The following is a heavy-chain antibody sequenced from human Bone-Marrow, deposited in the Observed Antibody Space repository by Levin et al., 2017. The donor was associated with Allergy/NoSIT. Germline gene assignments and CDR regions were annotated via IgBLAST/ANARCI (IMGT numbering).Heavy chain of an antibody. J-gene: IGHJ5*02. CDR2: IYPGDSDT. D-gene: IGHD2-15*01. CDR3: ARGLRYCSGGSCSGVNWFDP. CDR1: GYSFISHW. Sequence: GESLKISCKGSGYSFISHWIGWVRQMPGKGLEWMGIIYPGDSDTRYSPSFQGQVTISADKSISTAYLQWSSLKASDTAMYYCARGLRYCSGGSCSGVNWFDPWGQGTLVTVSS. V-gene: IGHV5-51*01.